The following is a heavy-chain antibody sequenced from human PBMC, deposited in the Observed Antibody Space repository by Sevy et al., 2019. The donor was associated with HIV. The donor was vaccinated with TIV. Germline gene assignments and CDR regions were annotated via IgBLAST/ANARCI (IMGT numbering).Heavy chain of an antibody. J-gene: IGHJ4*02. CDR2: ISGSGGST. CDR3: AKVRFLEWLPTPLFDY. Sequence: GGSLRLSCAASGFTFSSYAMSWVRQAPGKGLEWVSGISGSGGSTYYADSVKGRFTISRDNSKNTLYLQMNSLRAEDTAVYYCAKVRFLEWLPTPLFDYWGQGTLVTVSS. CDR1: GFTFSSYA. D-gene: IGHD3-3*01. V-gene: IGHV3-23*01.